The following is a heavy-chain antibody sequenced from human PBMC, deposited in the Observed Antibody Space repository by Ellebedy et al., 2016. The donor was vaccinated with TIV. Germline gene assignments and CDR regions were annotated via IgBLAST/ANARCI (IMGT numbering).Heavy chain of an antibody. CDR2: INQDGNGK. D-gene: IGHD2-8*01. Sequence: GESLKISCVVSGFSFRSTWMSWVRQAPGKGLEWVANINQDGNGKYYVDSVRGRFTISRDNARNSLYLQMNSLTVEDTAVYYCAKDAGNGVNFGMDVWGQGTTVTVSS. CDR1: GFSFRSTW. CDR3: AKDAGNGVNFGMDV. V-gene: IGHV3-7*03. J-gene: IGHJ6*02.